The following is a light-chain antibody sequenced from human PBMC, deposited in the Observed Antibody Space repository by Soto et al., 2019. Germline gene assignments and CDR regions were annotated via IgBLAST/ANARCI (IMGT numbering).Light chain of an antibody. V-gene: IGKV3-15*01. J-gene: IGKJ1*01. CDR2: GAS. Sequence: EIVMTQSPATLSVSPGERATLSCRASQSVSSNLAWYQQKPGQAPRLLIYGASTRATGIPARFSGSGSGTEFTLTISSLQSEDFAVYYCQHYKNLWTFGQGTKVEIK. CDR1: QSVSSN. CDR3: QHYKNLWT.